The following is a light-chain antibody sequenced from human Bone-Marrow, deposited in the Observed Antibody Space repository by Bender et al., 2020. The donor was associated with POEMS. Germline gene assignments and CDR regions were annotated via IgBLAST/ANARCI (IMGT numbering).Light chain of an antibody. CDR2: YDD. V-gene: IGLV1-36*01. CDR3: SAWDASLNGWV. CDR1: SSNIGKHG. J-gene: IGLJ3*02. Sequence: QSVLTQPPSVSETPGQRVTISCSGGSSNIGKHGVNWDQKLPRKAPKLLIYYDDLVESGVSDRLSGSKSGTSASLAISGLQSEDEADYYCSAWDASLNGWVFGGGTKLTVL.